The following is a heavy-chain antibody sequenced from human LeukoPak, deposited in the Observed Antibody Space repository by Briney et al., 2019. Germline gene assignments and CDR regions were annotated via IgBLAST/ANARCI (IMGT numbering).Heavy chain of an antibody. V-gene: IGHV1-24*01. J-gene: IGHJ4*02. Sequence: ASVKVSCKFSGYTLTELSMHWVRQAPGKGLEWMGGFDPEDGETIYAQKFQGRVTMTEDTSTDTAYMELTSLRSEDTAVYYCATGRSWSPLTHFDYWGQGTLVTVSS. D-gene: IGHD6-13*01. CDR1: GYTLTELS. CDR3: ATGRSWSPLTHFDY. CDR2: FDPEDGET.